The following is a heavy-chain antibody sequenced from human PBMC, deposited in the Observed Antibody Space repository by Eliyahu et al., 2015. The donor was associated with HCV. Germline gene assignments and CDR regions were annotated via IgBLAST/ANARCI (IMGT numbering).Heavy chain of an antibody. Sequence: QVQLQESGPGLVKPSETLSLTCTVSGGSXXTXYWSWIRQPPGKGLELIGYIHYSGSTNYNPSLKSRVTISVDTSKNQFSLNLTSVTAADTAMYYCASGGGGIAVTGTGGWFDPWGQGTLVTVSS. D-gene: IGHD6-19*01. V-gene: IGHV4-59*01. J-gene: IGHJ5*02. CDR2: IHYSGST. CDR1: GGSXXTXY. CDR3: ASGGGGIAVTGTGGWFDP.